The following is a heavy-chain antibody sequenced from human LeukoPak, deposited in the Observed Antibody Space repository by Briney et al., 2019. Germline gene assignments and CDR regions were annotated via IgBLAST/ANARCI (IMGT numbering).Heavy chain of an antibody. CDR1: GYTFTSYA. V-gene: IGHV1-3*01. CDR3: ARGLWYYDSSGQEDYFDY. CDR2: INAGNGNT. D-gene: IGHD3-22*01. Sequence: GASVKVSCKASGYTFTSYAMHWVRQAPGQRLEWMGWINAGNGNTKYSQKFQGRVTITRDTSASTAYMELGSLRSEDTAVYYCARGLWYYDSSGQEDYFDYWGQGTLVTVSS. J-gene: IGHJ4*02.